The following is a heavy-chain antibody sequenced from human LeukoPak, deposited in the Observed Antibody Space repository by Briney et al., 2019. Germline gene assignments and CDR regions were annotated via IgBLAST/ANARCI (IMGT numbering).Heavy chain of an antibody. Sequence: ASVKVSCKASGYTSTSYAMHWVRQAPGQRIEWMGWINAGNGNTKYSQKFQGRVTITRDTSASTAYMELSSLRSEDTAVYYCARGAPDFWSVYYMDVWGKGITVTVSS. V-gene: IGHV1-3*01. CDR2: INAGNGNT. D-gene: IGHD3-3*01. J-gene: IGHJ6*03. CDR1: GYTSTSYA. CDR3: ARGAPDFWSVYYMDV.